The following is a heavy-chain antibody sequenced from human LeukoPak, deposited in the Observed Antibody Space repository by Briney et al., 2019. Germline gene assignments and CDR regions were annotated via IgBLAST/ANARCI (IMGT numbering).Heavy chain of an antibody. CDR3: ARVRTYSYGSGSYYWDYYFDY. V-gene: IGHV1-18*01. Sequence: ASVKVSCKAAGYTSTTYPITWVRQAPGQGLEWMGWINPDNGNTIYAQKVQGRLTMTTDTSTTTAYMELRSLRSDDTAVYYCARVRTYSYGSGSYYWDYYFDYWGLGTLVTVSS. J-gene: IGHJ4*02. CDR2: INPDNGNT. D-gene: IGHD3-10*01. CDR1: GYTSTTYP.